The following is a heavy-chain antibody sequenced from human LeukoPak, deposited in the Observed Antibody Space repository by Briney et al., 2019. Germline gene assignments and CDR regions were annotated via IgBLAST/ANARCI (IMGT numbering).Heavy chain of an antibody. CDR1: GGSFSGYY. Sequence: SETLSLTCAVYGGSFSGYYWSWIRQPPGKGLEWIGEINHSGSTNYNPSLKSRVTISVDTSKNQFSLKLSSVTAADTAVYYCARGRYDFWSGYRPCDYWGQGTLVTVSS. D-gene: IGHD3-3*01. CDR3: ARGRYDFWSGYRPCDY. V-gene: IGHV4-34*01. J-gene: IGHJ4*02. CDR2: INHSGST.